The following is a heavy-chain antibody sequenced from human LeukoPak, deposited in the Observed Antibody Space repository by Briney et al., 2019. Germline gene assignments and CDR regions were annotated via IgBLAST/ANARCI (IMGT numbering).Heavy chain of an antibody. CDR3: AKEFFGTSFGGYYFFDY. CDR2: ISGNGGGT. V-gene: IGHV3-43*02. Sequence: GGSLRLSCAASGFTFEDYAIDWVRQAPGEGLEWVSRISGNGGGTYYADSVKGRFTISRDNSKNSLYLQMNSLRTEDTALYYCAKEFFGTSFGGYYFFDYWGQGTLVTVSS. D-gene: IGHD6-6*01. CDR1: GFTFEDYA. J-gene: IGHJ4*02.